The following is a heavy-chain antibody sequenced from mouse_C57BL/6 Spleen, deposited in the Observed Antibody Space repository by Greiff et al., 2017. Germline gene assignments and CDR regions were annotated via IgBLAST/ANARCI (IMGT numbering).Heavy chain of an antibody. V-gene: IGHV1-82*01. J-gene: IGHJ1*03. CDR3: ARLHYGSSHWYFDV. Sequence: QVQLQQPGPELVKPGASVKISCKASGYAFSSSWMNWVKQRPGKGLEWIGRIYPGDGDTNYNGKFKGKATLTADKSSSTAYMQLRSLTSEDSAVYFCARLHYGSSHWYFDVWGTGTTVTVSS. CDR2: IYPGDGDT. D-gene: IGHD1-1*01. CDR1: GYAFSSSW.